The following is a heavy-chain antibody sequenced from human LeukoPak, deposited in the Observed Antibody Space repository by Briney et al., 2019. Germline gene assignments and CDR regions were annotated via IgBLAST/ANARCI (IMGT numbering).Heavy chain of an antibody. CDR3: ARTAARRFDY. Sequence: ASVKVSCKASGYTFPSYFMHWVRQAPGQGLGWMGIINPTGGSTTYAQKFQGRVTMTRDTSTSTVYMELSSLRSDDTAVYYCARTAARRFDYWGQGTLVTVSS. V-gene: IGHV1-46*01. J-gene: IGHJ4*02. CDR1: GYTFPSYF. CDR2: INPTGGST. D-gene: IGHD6-6*01.